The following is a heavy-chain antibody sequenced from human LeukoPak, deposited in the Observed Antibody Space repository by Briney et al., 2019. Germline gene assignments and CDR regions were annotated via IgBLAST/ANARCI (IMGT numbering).Heavy chain of an antibody. J-gene: IGHJ3*02. CDR2: IIPIFGTA. V-gene: IGHV1-69*06. Sequence: SVKVSCKASGGTFSSYAISWVRQAPGQGLEWMGGIIPIFGTANYAQKFQGRVTITADKSTSTAYMELSSLRSEDTAVYYCARGWSNYDSSGYSKVAFDIWGQGTMVTVSS. D-gene: IGHD3-22*01. CDR1: GGTFSSYA. CDR3: ARGWSNYDSSGYSKVAFDI.